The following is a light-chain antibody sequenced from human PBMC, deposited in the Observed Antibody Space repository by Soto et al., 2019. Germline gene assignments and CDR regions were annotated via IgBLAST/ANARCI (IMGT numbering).Light chain of an antibody. CDR1: SGHSNYA. J-gene: IGLJ2*01. CDR2: LNSDGSH. CDR3: QTWGTGSVV. Sequence: QSVLTQSPSASASLGASVKLTCTLSSGHSNYAIAWHQQQPEKGLRYLLKLNSDGSHTKGDGIPDRFSGSSSGAERYLTISSLQSEDEADYYCQTWGTGSVVYGGGTKLTVL. V-gene: IGLV4-69*01.